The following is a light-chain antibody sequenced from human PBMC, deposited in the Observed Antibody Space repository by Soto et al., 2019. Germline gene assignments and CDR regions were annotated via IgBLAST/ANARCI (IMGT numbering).Light chain of an antibody. Sequence: DIVMTQSPDSLAVSLGERATINCKSSQNVLYSSNNKNYLAWYQQKAGQAPKLLIYWASTRESGVPDRFSGSGSGTDFTLTISSLQAEDVAVSYCQHYYTDPPWTFGQGTKVEIK. J-gene: IGKJ1*01. CDR2: WAS. CDR1: QNVLYSSNNKNY. V-gene: IGKV4-1*01. CDR3: QHYYTDPPWT.